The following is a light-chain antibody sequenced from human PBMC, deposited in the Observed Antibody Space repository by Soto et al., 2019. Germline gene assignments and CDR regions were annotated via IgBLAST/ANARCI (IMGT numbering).Light chain of an antibody. J-gene: IGKJ1*01. CDR1: QSVTNSY. CDR2: GAS. Sequence: EIVLTQSPGTLALSPGERATLSCRASQSVTNSYLAWYQQKPGQAPRLLIYGASSRATGIPDRFSGSGSGTDFTLTISRLEPEHFAVYYCQQYGSSRWTFGQGTMVEI. CDR3: QQYGSSRWT. V-gene: IGKV3-20*01.